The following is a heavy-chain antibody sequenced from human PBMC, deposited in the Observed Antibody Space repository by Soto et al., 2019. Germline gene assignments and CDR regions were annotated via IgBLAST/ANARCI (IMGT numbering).Heavy chain of an antibody. CDR1: GFTFIIYA. D-gene: IGHD1-26*01. CDR2: ISGSGGST. V-gene: IGHV3-23*01. J-gene: IGHJ4*02. Sequence: PWGSLILSCSASGFTFIIYAMSWVRQAPGKGLEWVSAISGSGGSTYYADSVKGRFTISRDNSKNTLYLQMNSLRAEDTAVYYCAKDSGSYPTRYFDYWGQGNLVTVSS. CDR3: AKDSGSYPTRYFDY.